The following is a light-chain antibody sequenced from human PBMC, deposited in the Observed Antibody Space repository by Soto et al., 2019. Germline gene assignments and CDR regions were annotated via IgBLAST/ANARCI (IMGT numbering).Light chain of an antibody. J-gene: IGLJ3*02. CDR2: YDD. Sequence: QSVLTQPPSVSAAPRQRVTISCSGSSSNIGNNAVNWYQQLPGKAPKLLIYYDDQLPSGVSDRFSGSKSGTSASLAISGLQSEDEADYYCAAWDDSLNVWVFGGGTKLTVL. V-gene: IGLV1-36*01. CDR3: AAWDDSLNVWV. CDR1: SSNIGNNA.